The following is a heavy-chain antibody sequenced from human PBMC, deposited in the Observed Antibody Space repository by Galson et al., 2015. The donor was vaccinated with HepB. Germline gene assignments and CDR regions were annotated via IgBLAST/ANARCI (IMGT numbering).Heavy chain of an antibody. Sequence: SVKVSCKASGGTFSSYTISWVRQAPAQGLEWMGRIIPILGISNYAQKFQGRVTFTADKSTGTAYMELNSLRPEDTAVYFCARGGPQVVIKNDAFDIWGQGTMVTVSS. CDR1: GGTFSSYT. D-gene: IGHD2-2*01. J-gene: IGHJ3*02. CDR2: IIPILGIS. V-gene: IGHV1-69*02. CDR3: ARGGPQVVIKNDAFDI.